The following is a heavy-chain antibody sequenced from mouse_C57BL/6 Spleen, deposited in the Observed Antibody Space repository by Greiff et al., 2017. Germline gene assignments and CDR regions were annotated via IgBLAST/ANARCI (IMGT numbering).Heavy chain of an antibody. Sequence: QVQLQQPGTELVKPGASGYTFTSYWMHWVKQRPGQGLEWIGNINPSNGGTNYNEKFKSKATLTVDKSSSTAYMQLSSLTSEDSAVYYCARSGGYYVGFAYWGQGTLVTVSA. J-gene: IGHJ3*01. CDR3: ARSGGYYVGFAY. D-gene: IGHD2-3*01. CDR1: GYTFTSYW. CDR2: INPSNGGT. V-gene: IGHV1-53*01.